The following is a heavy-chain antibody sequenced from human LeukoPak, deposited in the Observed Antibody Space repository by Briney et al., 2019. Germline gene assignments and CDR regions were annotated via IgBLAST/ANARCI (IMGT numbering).Heavy chain of an antibody. Sequence: PGGSLRFSCAASGFTFSTYYMNWVRQAPGKGLEWVSFITGSSSYIYYADSVKGRFTISRDNAKNSLYLQMNSLRAEDTAVYYCAGPNSIGSAFDIWGQGTMVTVSS. CDR1: GFTFSTYY. D-gene: IGHD6-19*01. CDR3: AGPNSIGSAFDI. CDR2: ITGSSSYI. J-gene: IGHJ3*02. V-gene: IGHV3-21*01.